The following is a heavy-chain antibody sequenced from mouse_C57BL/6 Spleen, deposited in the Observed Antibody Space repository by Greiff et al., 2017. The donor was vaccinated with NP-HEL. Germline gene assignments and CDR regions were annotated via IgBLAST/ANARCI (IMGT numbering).Heavy chain of an antibody. CDR3: ARSPGGYNTVEANDAMDY. V-gene: IGHV3-8*01. CDR2: ISYSGST. D-gene: IGHD1-3*01. J-gene: IGHJ4*01. CDR1: GYSITSDY. Sequence: EVQLQESGPGLAKPSQTLSLTCSVTGYSITSDYWHWIRKFPGNTLEYMGYISYSGSTYYNPSLKSRISITRDTSTNQYYLKLNSVTTEDTTKYYCARSPGGYNTVEANDAMDYWGQGTSVTVSS.